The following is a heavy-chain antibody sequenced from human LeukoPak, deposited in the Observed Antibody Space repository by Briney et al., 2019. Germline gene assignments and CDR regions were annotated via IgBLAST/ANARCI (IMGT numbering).Heavy chain of an antibody. D-gene: IGHD3-10*01. CDR1: GFTFTSYG. CDR3: ARDLSPVVRASPMGY. V-gene: IGHV3-30*03. J-gene: IGHJ4*02. Sequence: GTSLRLSCAASGFTFTSYGMHWVREAPGKGLEWVALITYDGYYKYYSDSVKGRFTISSDTSKNTLYLQMNSLRAEDTAVYYCARDLSPVVRASPMGYWGQGTLVTVSS. CDR2: ITYDGYYK.